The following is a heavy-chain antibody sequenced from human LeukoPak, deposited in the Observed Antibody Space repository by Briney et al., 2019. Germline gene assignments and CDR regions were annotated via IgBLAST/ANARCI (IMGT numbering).Heavy chain of an antibody. CDR3: ARAYYYDSSGYLYYFDY. D-gene: IGHD3-22*01. Sequence: GESLKISCQGSGSRFTSYWIGWVRQLPGQGLEWMGIIYPGNSNTRYRPSFQGQVTISADKSISTAYLQWSSLKASDTAMYYCARAYYYDSSGYLYYFDYWGQGTLVTVSS. V-gene: IGHV5-51*01. J-gene: IGHJ4*02. CDR1: GSRFTSYW. CDR2: IYPGNSNT.